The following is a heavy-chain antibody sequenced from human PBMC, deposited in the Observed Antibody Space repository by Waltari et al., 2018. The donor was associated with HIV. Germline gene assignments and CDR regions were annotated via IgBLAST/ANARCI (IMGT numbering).Heavy chain of an antibody. CDR2: VYFGGKT. CDR3: ARHSGPYVHFFDL. D-gene: IGHD3-16*01. J-gene: IGHJ2*01. V-gene: IGHV4-39*01. CDR1: GVPLTRKNYY. Sequence: QESGPALVTPSENLSLSCSVSGVPLTRKNYYWGWVRQSLGKRRDWIASVYFGGKTYNNPSLKSRRSLSLDTSKNRLSLNVTSVTAADTAVYYCARHSGPYVHFFDLWGRGTLVTVTS.